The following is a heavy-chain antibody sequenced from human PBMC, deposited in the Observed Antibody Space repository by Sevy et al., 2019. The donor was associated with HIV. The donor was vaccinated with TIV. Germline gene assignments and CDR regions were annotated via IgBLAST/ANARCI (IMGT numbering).Heavy chain of an antibody. J-gene: IGHJ3*01. CDR1: GFTFSTYD. Sequence: GGSLRLSCAASGFTFSTYDMHWVRQVAGEGLEWVSGIGTLLDTYYAASVKGRFVISIENAKNSLFLQMNSLRAGDTAIYYCARACTAAGYKSGPIDAFDVWGQGTVVTVSS. CDR2: IGTLLDT. V-gene: IGHV3-13*01. CDR3: ARACTAAGYKSGPIDAFDV. D-gene: IGHD6-13*01.